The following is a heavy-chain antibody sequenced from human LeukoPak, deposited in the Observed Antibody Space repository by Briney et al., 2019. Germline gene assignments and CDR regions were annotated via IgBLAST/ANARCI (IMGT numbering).Heavy chain of an antibody. J-gene: IGHJ4*02. D-gene: IGHD6-19*01. CDR2: IYYSGST. V-gene: IGHV4-59*01. Sequence: SETLSLTCTVSGGSISSYYWSWIRQPPGKGLEWIGYIYYSGSTNYNPSLKSRVTISVDTSKNQFSLKLSSVTAADTAVYYCARAIAVAASFDYWGQGTLVTVSS. CDR3: ARAIAVAASFDY. CDR1: GGSISSYY.